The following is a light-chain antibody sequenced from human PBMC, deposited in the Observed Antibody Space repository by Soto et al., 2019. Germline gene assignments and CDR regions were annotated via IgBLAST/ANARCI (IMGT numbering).Light chain of an antibody. J-gene: IGKJ5*01. V-gene: IGKV1-33*01. CDR1: QDIDNF. CDR2: DAS. Sequence: DIQMTQSPSSLSASVGDRVSITCQASQDIDNFLNWYQQKPGKAPKLLIYDASNLETGFPSRFSGSGFGTDFTFTISSQQPEDFATYYCQQYDDVPITFGQGTRLEIK. CDR3: QQYDDVPIT.